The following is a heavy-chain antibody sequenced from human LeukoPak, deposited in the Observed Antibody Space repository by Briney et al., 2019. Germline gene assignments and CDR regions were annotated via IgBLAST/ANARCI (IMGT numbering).Heavy chain of an antibody. Sequence: SETLSLTCAVYGGSFSGYYWSWIRQPPGKGLEWIGKINHSGSTNYNPSLKSRVTISVDTSKNQFSLKLSSVTAADTAVYYCARLFGDDIVVVVAATPYFDYWGQGTLVTVSS. V-gene: IGHV4-34*01. CDR2: INHSGST. D-gene: IGHD2-15*01. J-gene: IGHJ4*02. CDR1: GGSFSGYY. CDR3: ARLFGDDIVVVVAATPYFDY.